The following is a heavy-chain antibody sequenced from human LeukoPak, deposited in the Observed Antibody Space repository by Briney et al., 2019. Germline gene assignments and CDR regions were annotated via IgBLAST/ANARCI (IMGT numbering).Heavy chain of an antibody. CDR2: IYSGGST. V-gene: IGHV3-66*02. D-gene: IGHD1-26*01. CDR1: GFTVSSNY. CDR3: ARDRGWEGIDY. Sequence: GGSLRLSCAASGFTVSSNYMSWVRQAPGKGLEWVSVIYSGGSTYYADSVKGRFTISRDNSKNTLYLQMNGLRAEDTAVYYCARDRGWEGIDYWGQGTLVTVSS. J-gene: IGHJ4*02.